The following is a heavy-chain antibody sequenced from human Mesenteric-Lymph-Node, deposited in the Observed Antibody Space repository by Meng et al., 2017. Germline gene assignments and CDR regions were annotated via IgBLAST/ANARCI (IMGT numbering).Heavy chain of an antibody. Sequence: QVQLVQSGAELKKPGASVRVSCKASGYTFISYYIHWVRQAPGQGLEWVGVINPSIGSTTYAPKFQGRVTMTRDTSTSTVYMDLSSLRSDDTAVYYCVRPTTMNDIFDYWGPGTLVTVSS. V-gene: IGHV1-46*01. J-gene: IGHJ4*02. D-gene: IGHD1-1*01. CDR2: INPSIGST. CDR3: VRPTTMNDIFDY. CDR1: GYTFISYY.